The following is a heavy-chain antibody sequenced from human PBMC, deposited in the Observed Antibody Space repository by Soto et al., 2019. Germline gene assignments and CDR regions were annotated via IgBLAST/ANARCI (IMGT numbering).Heavy chain of an antibody. V-gene: IGHV3-21*01. Sequence: SLRLSCAASGFTFSSYSMNWVRQAPGKGLEWVSSISSSSSYIYYADSVKGRFTISRDNAKNSLFLQMNSLRDEDTAVYYCARVVVVIPPGYYYAMDVWGQGTTVTVSS. D-gene: IGHD3-22*01. J-gene: IGHJ6*02. CDR3: ARVVVVIPPGYYYAMDV. CDR1: GFTFSSYS. CDR2: ISSSSSYI.